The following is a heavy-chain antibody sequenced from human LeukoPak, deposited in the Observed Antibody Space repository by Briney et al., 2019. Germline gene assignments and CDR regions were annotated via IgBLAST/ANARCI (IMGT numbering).Heavy chain of an antibody. D-gene: IGHD3-10*01. V-gene: IGHV1-2*02. CDR1: GNSFIGYY. J-gene: IGHJ5*02. CDR3: AALLWFGELLP. Sequence: ASVKVSCKASGNSFIGYYIHWVRQAPGQGLEWMGRINPNNGGANYAQKFQGRVTMTRDTSISTAYMELSRLTSDDTAVYYCAALLWFGELLPWGQGTLVTVSS. CDR2: INPNNGGA.